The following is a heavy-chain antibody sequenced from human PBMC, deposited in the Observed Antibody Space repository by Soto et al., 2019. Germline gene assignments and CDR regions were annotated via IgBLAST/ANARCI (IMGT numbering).Heavy chain of an antibody. V-gene: IGHV4-59*01. CDR3: AIDKDSGYSYSLDYYYVMDV. Sequence: ETLSLTCTVSGGSISSYYWSWIRQTQGKGLEWIGYIYYSGSTNYNPSLKSRVTISVDTSKNQFSLKLSSVTAADTAVYYCAIDKDSGYSYSLDYYYVMDVWGQGTTVTAP. D-gene: IGHD5-18*01. J-gene: IGHJ6*02. CDR1: GGSISSYY. CDR2: IYYSGST.